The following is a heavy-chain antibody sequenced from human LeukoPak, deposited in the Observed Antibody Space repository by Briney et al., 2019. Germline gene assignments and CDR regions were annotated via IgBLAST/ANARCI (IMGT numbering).Heavy chain of an antibody. J-gene: IGHJ2*01. CDR1: SVSTTNSY. Sequence: SETLSLTCTVSSVSTTNSYWTWKRQPQGKGRGWIAYAFFTGPTYYNPSLQSRITISIETPTNQLFLELASVTAANTPVYYCGRRPYLIAGYFDFWGRGILVTVSS. CDR2: AFFTGPT. V-gene: IGHV4-59*01. CDR3: GRRPYLIAGYFDF. D-gene: IGHD2-21*01.